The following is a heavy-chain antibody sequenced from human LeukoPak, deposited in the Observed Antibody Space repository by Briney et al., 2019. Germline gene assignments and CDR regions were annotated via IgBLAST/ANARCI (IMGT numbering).Heavy chain of an antibody. J-gene: IGHJ6*03. CDR3: ARGYYDFWSGYLGYYYYMDV. V-gene: IGHV1-46*03. CDR1: GYTFTSYY. CDR2: INPSGGST. D-gene: IGHD3-3*01. Sequence: EASVKVSCKASGYTFTSYYMHWVRQAPGQGLEWMGIINPSGGSTSYAQKFQGRVTMTRDTSTSTVYMELSSLRSEDTAVYYCARGYYDFWSGYLGYYYYMDVWGKGTTVTVSS.